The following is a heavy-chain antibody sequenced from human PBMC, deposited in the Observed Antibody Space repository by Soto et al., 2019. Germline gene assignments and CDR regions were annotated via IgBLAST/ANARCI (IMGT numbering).Heavy chain of an antibody. CDR2: TQYTGIHI. V-gene: IGHV3-30*18. CDR3: AKDKLSGAAGLTPFDH. D-gene: IGHD6-13*01. J-gene: IGHJ4*02. CDR1: GFTFSEYG. Sequence: QVPLVESGGGVVQPGGSLRLSCGTSGFTFSEYGIHWVRQAPGKGLEWVVVTQYTGIHIYYADFVKGRFNISRDISKNMVFLQMNGLRPDDSAFYYCAKDKLSGAAGLTPFDHWGQGTLVTVSA.